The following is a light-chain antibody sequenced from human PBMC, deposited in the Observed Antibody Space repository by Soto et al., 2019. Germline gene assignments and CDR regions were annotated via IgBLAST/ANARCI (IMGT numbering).Light chain of an antibody. CDR3: QQYGSWT. Sequence: EIVLTPSPGTLSFSPGERATPSCRASQSVSRSYLAWYQQKPGQAPRLLIYGASSRATGIPDRFSGSGSGPDFTLTISRLEPEDFAVYYCQQYGSWTFGQGTKVDI. V-gene: IGKV3-20*01. CDR1: QSVSRSY. J-gene: IGKJ1*01. CDR2: GAS.